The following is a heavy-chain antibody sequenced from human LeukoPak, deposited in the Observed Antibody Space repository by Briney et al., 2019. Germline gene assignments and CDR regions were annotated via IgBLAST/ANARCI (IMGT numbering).Heavy chain of an antibody. CDR1: GFTFSSYE. Sequence: GGSLRLSCAASGFTFSSYEMNWVRQAPGKGLEWVSYISSSGSTIYYADSVKGRFTISRDNSKNTLYLQMNSLRAEDTAVYYCAKGCSGGSCYDYYYYYYMDVWGKGTTVTIPS. V-gene: IGHV3-48*03. CDR2: ISSSGSTI. J-gene: IGHJ6*03. CDR3: AKGCSGGSCYDYYYYYYMDV. D-gene: IGHD2-15*01.